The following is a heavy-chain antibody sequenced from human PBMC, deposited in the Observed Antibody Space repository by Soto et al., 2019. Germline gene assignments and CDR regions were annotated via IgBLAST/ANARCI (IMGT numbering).Heavy chain of an antibody. CDR1: GGSISSYY. V-gene: IGHV4-59*12. CDR2: IYYSGST. CDR3: ARADDSSGYYYDAFDI. D-gene: IGHD3-22*01. Sequence: SETLSLTCTVSGGSISSYYWSWIRQPPGKGLEWIGYIYYSGSTYYNPSLKSRVTVSVDTSKNQFSLKLSSVTAADTAVYYCARADDSSGYYYDAFDIWGQGTMVTVSS. J-gene: IGHJ3*02.